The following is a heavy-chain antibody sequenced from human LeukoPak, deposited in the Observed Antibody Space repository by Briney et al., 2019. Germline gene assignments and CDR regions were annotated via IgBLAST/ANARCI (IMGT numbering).Heavy chain of an antibody. Sequence: GGSLRLSCAASGFTFDDYAMHWVRQAPGKGLEWVSGISWNGGSIGYADSVKGRFTISRDNAKNSLYLQMNSLRAEDTALYYCAKDISYYDSSGYFDYWGQGTLVTVSS. D-gene: IGHD3-22*01. CDR3: AKDISYYDSSGYFDY. CDR1: GFTFDDYA. V-gene: IGHV3-9*01. CDR2: ISWNGGSI. J-gene: IGHJ4*02.